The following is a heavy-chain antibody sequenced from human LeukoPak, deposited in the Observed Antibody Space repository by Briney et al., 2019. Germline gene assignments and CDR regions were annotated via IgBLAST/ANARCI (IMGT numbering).Heavy chain of an antibody. D-gene: IGHD5-12*01. CDR1: GGSISSYY. V-gene: IGHV4-59*01. CDR2: IYYSGST. Sequence: PSETLSLTCTVSGGSISSYYWSWIRQPPGKGLEWIGYIYYSGSTNYNPSLKSRVTISVDTSKNQFSLKLSSVTAADTAFYYCARSGYDSIYFDYWGQGTLVTVSS. J-gene: IGHJ4*02. CDR3: ARSGYDSIYFDY.